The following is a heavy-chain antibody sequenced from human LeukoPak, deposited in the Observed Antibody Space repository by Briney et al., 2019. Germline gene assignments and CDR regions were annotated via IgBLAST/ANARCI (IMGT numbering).Heavy chain of an antibody. D-gene: IGHD2-15*01. V-gene: IGHV3-21*01. CDR3: ARGADGVSSNSRGWFDP. J-gene: IGHJ5*02. Sequence: GGSLRLSCAASGFNFSTYSMNWVRQAPGKGLEWVSSISTSSSYIYYADSVKGRFTISRDNARNSLYLQMNTLRAEDTAVYSCARGADGVSSNSRGWFDPWGQGTLVTVSS. CDR2: ISTSSSYI. CDR1: GFNFSTYS.